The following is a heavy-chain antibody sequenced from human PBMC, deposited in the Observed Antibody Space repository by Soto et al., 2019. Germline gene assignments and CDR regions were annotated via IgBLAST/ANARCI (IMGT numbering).Heavy chain of an antibody. V-gene: IGHV4-59*12. CDR2: IYYGGST. Sequence: SETLSLTCTVSGDSISSYYWTWIRQPPGKGLEWIAFIYYGGSTNYNPSLKSRVTISVDTSKNQFSLKLSSVTAADTAVYYCARDLQYSRLFYGMDVWGQGTTVTVSS. J-gene: IGHJ6*02. CDR3: ARDLQYSRLFYGMDV. CDR1: GDSISSYY. D-gene: IGHD6-13*01.